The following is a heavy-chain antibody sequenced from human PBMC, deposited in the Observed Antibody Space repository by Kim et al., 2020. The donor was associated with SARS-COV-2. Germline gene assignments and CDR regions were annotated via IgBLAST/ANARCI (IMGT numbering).Heavy chain of an antibody. D-gene: IGHD3-10*01. CDR3: TRDGSRRQRWFVECAGFGYGMDV. V-gene: IGHV1-2*02. J-gene: IGHJ6*01. CDR1: GYTFTGYY. Sequence: ASVKVSCKASGYTFTGYYMHWVRQAPGQGLEWMGWINPNSGGTNYAQKFQGRVTMTRDTSISTAYMELSRLRSDDTAVYYCTRDGSRRQRWFVECAGFGYGMDVWGQRTTDTVSS. CDR2: INPNSGGT.